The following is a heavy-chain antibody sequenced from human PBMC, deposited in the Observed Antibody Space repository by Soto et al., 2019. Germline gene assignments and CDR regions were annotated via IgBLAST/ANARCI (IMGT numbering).Heavy chain of an antibody. CDR3: TRAAYYDSSGYSCFDY. D-gene: IGHD3-22*01. J-gene: IGHJ4*02. CDR2: IRSKAYGGTT. V-gene: IGHV3-49*04. CDR1: GFTFGDYA. Sequence: PGGSLRLSCTASGFTFGDYAMSWVRQAPGKGLEWVGFIRSKAYGGTTEYAASVKGRFTISRDDSKSIAYLQMNSLKTEDTAVYYCTRAAYYDSSGYSCFDYWGQGTLVTVSS.